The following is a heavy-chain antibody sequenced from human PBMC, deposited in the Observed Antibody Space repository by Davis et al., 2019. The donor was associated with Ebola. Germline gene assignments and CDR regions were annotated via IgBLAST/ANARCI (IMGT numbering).Heavy chain of an antibody. Sequence: SETLSLTCTVSGGSISSSSYYWGWIRQPPGKGLEWIGSIYYSGSTYYNPSLKSRVTISVDTSKNQFSLKLSSVTAADTAVYYCARSGPYSNSWSYFDYWGQGTLVTVSS. CDR1: GGSISSSSYY. CDR2: IYYSGST. CDR3: ARSGPYSNSWSYFDY. J-gene: IGHJ4*02. D-gene: IGHD6-13*01. V-gene: IGHV4-39*01.